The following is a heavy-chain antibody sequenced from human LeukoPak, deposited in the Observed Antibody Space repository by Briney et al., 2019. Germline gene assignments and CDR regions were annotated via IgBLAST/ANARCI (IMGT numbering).Heavy chain of an antibody. CDR3: ARGLRQQLVNLFDP. D-gene: IGHD6-13*01. V-gene: IGHV1-69*13. CDR2: IIPIFGTA. CDR1: GGTFSSYA. Sequence: SVKVSYKASGGTFSSYAISWVRQAPGQGLEWMGGIIPIFGTANYAQKFQGRVTITADESTSTAYMELSSLRSEDTAVYYCARGLRQQLVNLFDPRGQGTLVTVSS. J-gene: IGHJ5*02.